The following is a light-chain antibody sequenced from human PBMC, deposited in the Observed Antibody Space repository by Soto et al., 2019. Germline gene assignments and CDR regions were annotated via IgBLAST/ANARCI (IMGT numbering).Light chain of an antibody. CDR1: SSNIGGYNV. CDR2: EGI. CDR3: CSYVGATTYV. J-gene: IGLJ1*01. Sequence: QSVLTQPASVSGSPGQSITISCSGTSSNIGGYNVVSWYQQHPGKAPKVIVYEGIKRPSGVSDRFSGSTSGSTASLTISGLHAEDEAEYYCCSYVGATTYVFGSGTKVTVL. V-gene: IGLV2-23*01.